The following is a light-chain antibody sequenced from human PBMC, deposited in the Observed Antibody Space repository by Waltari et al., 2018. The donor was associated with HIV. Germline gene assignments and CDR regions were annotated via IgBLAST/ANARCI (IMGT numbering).Light chain of an antibody. Sequence: SYVLTQPPSVSVAPGKTAKITCGGNNFRPKRVNWYQQKPGQAPVLIIYDSGDRPSGIPERFSGSDSGNTATLTISRVEAGDEANYYCQVWDSTTDHYVFGSGTKVTVL. CDR1: NFRPKR. CDR2: DSG. V-gene: IGLV3-21*04. J-gene: IGLJ1*01. CDR3: QVWDSTTDHYV.